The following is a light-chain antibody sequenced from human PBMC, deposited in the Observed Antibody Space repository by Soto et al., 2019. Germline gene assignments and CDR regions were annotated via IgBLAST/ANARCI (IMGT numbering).Light chain of an antibody. Sequence: QSALTQPASVSGSPGQSITISCTGTSSDVGAYNYVSWYQQHPGKAPRLMIYDVSTRPSGVSDRFSGSKSGNTASLTISGLQAEDDADYYCSSYTITSRVFGTGTKVPVL. J-gene: IGLJ1*01. CDR2: DVS. CDR1: SSDVGAYNY. V-gene: IGLV2-14*01. CDR3: SSYTITSRV.